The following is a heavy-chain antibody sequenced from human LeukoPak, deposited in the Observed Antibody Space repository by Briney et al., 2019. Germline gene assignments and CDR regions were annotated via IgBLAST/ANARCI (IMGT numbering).Heavy chain of an antibody. Sequence: PGGSLRLSCAASGFTFSNAWMNWVRQAPGKGLEWVGRIKSKTDGGTTDYAAPVKGRFTISRDDSKNTLYLQMNSLKTEDTAVYYCTTTAKRSSRRYCSSTSCLMDVWGLGTTVTVSS. J-gene: IGHJ6*02. CDR1: GFTFSNAW. CDR3: TTTAKRSSRRYCSSTSCLMDV. V-gene: IGHV3-15*07. D-gene: IGHD2-2*01. CDR2: IKSKTDGGTT.